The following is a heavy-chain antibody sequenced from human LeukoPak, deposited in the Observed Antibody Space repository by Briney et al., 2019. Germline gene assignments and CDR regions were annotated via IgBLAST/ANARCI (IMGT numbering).Heavy chain of an antibody. J-gene: IGHJ5*02. CDR1: GFNFNNYY. D-gene: IGHD3-9*01. V-gene: IGHV3-66*01. Sequence: GGSLRVSCAPPGFNFNNYYMCWVRQSPGKGLEWLSVMQTGGSTYYADSVKGRFTISRDNSKNTLYLQVTGLRVDDTAMYYCARGGRTYNILTGYSNHDAWGQGTLVTVSS. CDR2: MQTGGST. CDR3: ARGGRTYNILTGYSNHDA.